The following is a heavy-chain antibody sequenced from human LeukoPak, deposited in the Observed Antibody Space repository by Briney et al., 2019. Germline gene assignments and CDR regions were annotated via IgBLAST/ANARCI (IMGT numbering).Heavy chain of an antibody. CDR1: GGSFSGYY. D-gene: IGHD3-3*01. CDR2: INHSGST. Sequence: SETLSLTCAVYGGSFSGYYWSWIRQPPGKGLEWIGEINHSGSTNYNPSLKSRVTISVDTSKNQFSLKLSSVTAADTAVYYCARGGGSYYDFWSGYPTYYFDYWGQGTLVTVSS. CDR3: ARGGGSYYDFWSGYPTYYFDY. V-gene: IGHV4-34*01. J-gene: IGHJ4*02.